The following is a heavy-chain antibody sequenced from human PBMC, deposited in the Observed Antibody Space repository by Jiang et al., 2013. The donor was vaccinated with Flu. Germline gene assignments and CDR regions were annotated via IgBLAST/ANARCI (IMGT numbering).Heavy chain of an antibody. CDR3: ARGIAVAGGVFDY. J-gene: IGHJ4*02. CDR2: IYYSGST. CDR1: GGSISSYY. V-gene: IGHV4-59*01. D-gene: IGHD6-19*01. Sequence: GPGLVKPSETLSLTCTVSGGSISSYYWSWIRQPPGKGLEWIGYIYYSGSTNYNPSLKSRVTISVDTSKNQFSLKLSSVTAADTAVYYCARGIAVAGGVFDYWGQGTLVTVSS.